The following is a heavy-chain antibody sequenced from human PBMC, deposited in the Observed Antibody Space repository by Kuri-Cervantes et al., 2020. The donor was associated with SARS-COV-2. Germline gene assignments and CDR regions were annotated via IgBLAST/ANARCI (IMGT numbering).Heavy chain of an antibody. Sequence: ASVKVSCKASGYTFTTFGITWVRQAPGQGLEWMGWISGYNRNPNYAQSLQDRVTMTTDTSTSTAYMELRSLRSDDTAVYYCARDQVVRGADFDYWGQGALVTVSS. CDR2: ISGYNRNP. D-gene: IGHD3-10*01. J-gene: IGHJ4*02. CDR1: GYTFTTFG. V-gene: IGHV1-18*01. CDR3: ARDQVVRGADFDY.